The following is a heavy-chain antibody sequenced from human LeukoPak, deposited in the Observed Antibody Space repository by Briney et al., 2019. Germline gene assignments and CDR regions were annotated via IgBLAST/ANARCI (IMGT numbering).Heavy chain of an antibody. CDR3: ARHAGSSDYFDY. CDR1: GGSISSSSYY. J-gene: IGHJ4*02. V-gene: IGHV4-39*01. CDR2: IYYSGST. Sequence: SETLSLTCTVSGGSISSSSYYWGWIRQPPGKGLEWIGSIYYSGSTYYNPSLKSRVTISVDTSKNQLSLKLSSVTAADTAVYYCARHAGSSDYFDYWGQGTLVTVSS. D-gene: IGHD3-10*01.